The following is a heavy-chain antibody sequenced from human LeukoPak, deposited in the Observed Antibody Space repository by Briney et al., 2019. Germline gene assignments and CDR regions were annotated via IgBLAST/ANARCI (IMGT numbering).Heavy chain of an antibody. CDR3: ARGSYDILTGYLGGLDY. CDR1: GGSFSGYY. D-gene: IGHD3-9*01. J-gene: IGHJ4*02. Sequence: SETLSLTCAVYGGSFSGYYWSWIRQPPGKGLEWIGEINHSGSTSYNPSLKSRVTISVDTSKNQFSLKLSSVTAADTAVYYCARGSYDILTGYLGGLDYWGQGTLVTVSS. CDR2: INHSGST. V-gene: IGHV4-34*01.